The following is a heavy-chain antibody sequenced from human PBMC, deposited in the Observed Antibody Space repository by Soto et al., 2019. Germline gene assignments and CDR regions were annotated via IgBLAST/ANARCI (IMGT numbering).Heavy chain of an antibody. CDR1: GFTFSSYG. V-gene: IGHV3-30*18. D-gene: IGHD3-3*01. CDR3: AKDAGDYDFYRGMDV. CDR2: ISYDGSNK. J-gene: IGHJ6*01. Sequence: QVQLVESGGGVVQPGRSLRLSCAASGFTFSSYGMHWVRQAPGKGLEWVAVISYDGSNKYYADSVKGRFTISRDNSKNTLYLQMNSLRAEDTAVYYCAKDAGDYDFYRGMDVW.